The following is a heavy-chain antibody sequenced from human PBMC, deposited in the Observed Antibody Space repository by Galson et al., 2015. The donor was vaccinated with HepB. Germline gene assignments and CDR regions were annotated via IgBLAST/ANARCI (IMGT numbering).Heavy chain of an antibody. CDR3: ARIWLPVRMDV. J-gene: IGHJ6*02. D-gene: IGHD3-9*01. Sequence: ETLSLTCTVSGGSISSSSYYWGWIRRPPGKGLEWIGSIYYSGSTYYNPSLKSRVTISVDTSKNQFSLKLSSVTAADTAVYYCARIWLPVRMDVWGQGTTVTVSS. CDR1: GGSISSSSYY. CDR2: IYYSGST. V-gene: IGHV4-39*01.